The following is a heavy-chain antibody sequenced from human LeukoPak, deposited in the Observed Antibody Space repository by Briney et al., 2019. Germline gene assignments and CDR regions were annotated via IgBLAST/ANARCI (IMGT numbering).Heavy chain of an antibody. J-gene: IGHJ5*02. CDR3: ANSDYYDSSGYYH. CDR1: GFTFSSYA. V-gene: IGHV3-23*01. D-gene: IGHD3-22*01. Sequence: GGSLRLSCAASGFTFSSYAMSWVRQAPGKGLEWVSGISGSGGSTYYADSVKGRFTISRDNSKNTLYLQMNSLRAEDTAVYYCANSDYYDSSGYYHWGQGTLVTVSS. CDR2: ISGSGGST.